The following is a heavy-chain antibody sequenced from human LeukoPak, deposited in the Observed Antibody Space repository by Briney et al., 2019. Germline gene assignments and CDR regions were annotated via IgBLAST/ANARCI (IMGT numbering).Heavy chain of an antibody. CDR3: AKDQKYYDSRSFDI. CDR2: ISYDGSNK. V-gene: IGHV3-30*18. CDR1: GFTFGSYG. D-gene: IGHD3-22*01. J-gene: IGHJ3*02. Sequence: GGSLRLSCAASGFTFGSYGMHWVRQAPGKGLEWVAVISYDGSNKYYADSVKGRFTISRDNSKNTLYLQMNSLRAEDTAVYYCAKDQKYYDSRSFDIWGQGTMVTVSS.